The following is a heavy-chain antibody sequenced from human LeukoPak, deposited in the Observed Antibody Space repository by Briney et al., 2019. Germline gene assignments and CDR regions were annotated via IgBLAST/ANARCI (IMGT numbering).Heavy chain of an antibody. CDR1: GFSFDDYA. J-gene: IGHJ4*02. CDR2: IGWNGGGI. CDR3: ANPRGGLIDY. Sequence: PGGSLRLSCAASGFSFDDYAMHWVRQAPGKGLEWVSGIGWNGGGIVYADSVKGRFTISRDNSKNTLYLQMNSLRAEDTAVYYCANPRGGLIDYWGQGTLVTVSS. V-gene: IGHV3-9*01. D-gene: IGHD3-10*01.